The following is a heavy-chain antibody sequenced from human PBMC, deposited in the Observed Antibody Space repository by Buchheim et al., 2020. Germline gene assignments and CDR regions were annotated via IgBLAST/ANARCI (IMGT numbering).Heavy chain of an antibody. CDR3: ARDHCSGGSCYPYYYYGMDV. CDR2: IIPIFGTA. D-gene: IGHD2-15*01. CDR1: GGTFSSYA. Sequence: QVQLVQSGAEVKKPGSSVKVSCKASGGTFSSYAISWVRQAPGQGLEWMGGIIPIFGTANYAQKLQGRVTITADESTSTASMELSSLRSEDTAVYYCARDHCSGGSCYPYYYYGMDVWGQGTT. V-gene: IGHV1-69*01. J-gene: IGHJ6*02.